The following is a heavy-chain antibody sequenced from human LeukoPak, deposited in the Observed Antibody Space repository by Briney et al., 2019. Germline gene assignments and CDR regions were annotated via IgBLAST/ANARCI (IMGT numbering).Heavy chain of an antibody. V-gene: IGHV3-48*01. J-gene: IGHJ4*02. CDR2: ISSSSNSR. CDR3: ARGYGDYAFFDN. D-gene: IGHD4-17*01. CDR1: GFTYSSYS. Sequence: GGSLRLSCAASGFTYSSYSMNWVRQAPGKGLEWVSYISSSSNSRYYADPVKGRFTISRDNVKNSLYLQMNSLRAEDTAVYYCARGYGDYAFFDNWGQGTLVTVSS.